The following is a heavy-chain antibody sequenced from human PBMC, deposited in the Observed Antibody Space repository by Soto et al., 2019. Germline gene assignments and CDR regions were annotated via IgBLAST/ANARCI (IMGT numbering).Heavy chain of an antibody. Sequence: PSETLALTCTVSGGSISSYDWCWIRQPAGRGLEWIGRIYTSGGTNYHPSLQSRVTMSVDTSKNQFSLKLSSVTAADTAVYYCARSLYDSSGYYYYHWGQGTLVTVS. CDR2: IYTSGGT. V-gene: IGHV4-4*07. D-gene: IGHD3-22*01. CDR1: GGSISSYD. J-gene: IGHJ5*02. CDR3: ARSLYDSSGYYYYH.